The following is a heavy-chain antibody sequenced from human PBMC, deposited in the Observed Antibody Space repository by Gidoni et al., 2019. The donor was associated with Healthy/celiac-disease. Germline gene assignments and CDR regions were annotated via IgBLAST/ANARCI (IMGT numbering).Heavy chain of an antibody. CDR3: ARSQGRYCTNGVCYTFDY. Sequence: QVQLVESGGGVVQPGRSLRLSCAASAFTFSSYARHWVRQAPGKGLEWLAVISYDGSNKYYADSVKGRFTIARDNSKNTLYLQMNSLRAEDTAVYYCARSQGRYCTNGVCYTFDYWGQGTLVTVSS. V-gene: IGHV3-30-3*01. J-gene: IGHJ4*02. D-gene: IGHD2-8*01. CDR2: ISYDGSNK. CDR1: AFTFSSYA.